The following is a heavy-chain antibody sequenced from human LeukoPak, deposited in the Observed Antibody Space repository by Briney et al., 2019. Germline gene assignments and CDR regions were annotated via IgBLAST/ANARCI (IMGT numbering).Heavy chain of an antibody. CDR3: AKGDHGGSGWRDYFDY. J-gene: IGHJ4*02. CDR2: ISGGSSGT. CDR1: GFTFSSYA. V-gene: IGHV3-23*01. Sequence: QPGGSLKLSCAASGFTFSSYAMSWVRQAPGKGLQWVSSISGGSSGTYYADSVKGRFTISRDNSKNTLFLQMNSLRDEDTAVYYCAKGDHGGSGWRDYFDYWGQGTLVTVST. D-gene: IGHD6-19*01.